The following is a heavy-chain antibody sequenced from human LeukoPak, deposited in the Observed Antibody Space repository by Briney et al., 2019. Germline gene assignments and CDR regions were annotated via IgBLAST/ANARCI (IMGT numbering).Heavy chain of an antibody. Sequence: SETLSLTCAVYGGSFSGYYWSWIRQPPGKGLEWIGEINHSGSTNYNPSLKSRVTISVDTSKNQFSLKLSSATAADTAVYYCARGPLVAAFCDYWGQGTLVTVSS. V-gene: IGHV4-34*01. CDR2: INHSGST. CDR1: GGSFSGYY. D-gene: IGHD2-15*01. J-gene: IGHJ4*02. CDR3: ARGPLVAAFCDY.